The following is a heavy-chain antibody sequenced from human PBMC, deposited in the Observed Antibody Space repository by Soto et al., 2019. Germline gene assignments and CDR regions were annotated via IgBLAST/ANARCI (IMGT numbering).Heavy chain of an antibody. CDR2: INTGKGNT. CDR1: GYTFTTYA. J-gene: IGHJ5*02. V-gene: IGHV1-3*04. Sequence: ASVKVSCKASGYTFTTYAIHWVRQAPGQRLECMGWINTGKGNTKYSQKFQGRVTITRDTSATTAYMELSRLRSERTAVYYCARDSPTRPPLYCGGDCSIDPWCQGTMVTV. D-gene: IGHD2-21*02. CDR3: ARDSPTRPPLYCGGDCSIDP.